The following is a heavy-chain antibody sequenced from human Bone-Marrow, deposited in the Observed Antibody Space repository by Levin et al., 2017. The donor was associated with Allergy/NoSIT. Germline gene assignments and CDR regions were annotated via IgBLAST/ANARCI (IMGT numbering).Heavy chain of an antibody. V-gene: IGHV3-23*01. J-gene: IGHJ4*02. D-gene: IGHD3-16*02. CDR1: GFTFSNYA. CDR2: IIHGDIT. Sequence: GESLKISCAASGFTFSNYAMSWVRQAPGQGLEWVSSIIHGDITYYADSVRGRFTVSRDNSKNTLYLEMSSLRAEAAAVYYCAKFSFVYGGNYFDYWGQGTLVTVSS. CDR3: AKFSFVYGGNYFDY.